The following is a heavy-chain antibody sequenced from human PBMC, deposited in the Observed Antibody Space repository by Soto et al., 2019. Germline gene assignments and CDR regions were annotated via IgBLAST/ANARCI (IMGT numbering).Heavy chain of an antibody. D-gene: IGHD3-10*01. CDR1: GFTFSSYA. Sequence: EVQLLESGGGLVQPGGSLRLSCAASGFTFSSYAMSWVRQAPGKGLEWVSAISGSGGSTYYADSVKGRSTISRDNPKNTLYLQIISLRAEETAVYYCAKTFSITMEYYYYGMDVWGQGTTVTVSS. J-gene: IGHJ6*02. V-gene: IGHV3-23*01. CDR3: AKTFSITMEYYYYGMDV. CDR2: ISGSGGST.